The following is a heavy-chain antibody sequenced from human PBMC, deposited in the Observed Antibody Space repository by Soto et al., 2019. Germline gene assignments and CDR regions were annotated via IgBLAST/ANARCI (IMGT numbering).Heavy chain of an antibody. D-gene: IGHD3-3*01. CDR2: IIPIFGTA. V-gene: IGHV1-69*13. Sequence: SVKVSCKASGGTFSSYAISWVRQAPGQGLEWMGGIIPIFGTANYAQKFQGRVTITADESTSTAYMELSSLRSEDTAVYYCAFTIFGVVIPASPVYFDYWGQGTLVTVSS. J-gene: IGHJ4*02. CDR1: GGTFSSYA. CDR3: AFTIFGVVIPASPVYFDY.